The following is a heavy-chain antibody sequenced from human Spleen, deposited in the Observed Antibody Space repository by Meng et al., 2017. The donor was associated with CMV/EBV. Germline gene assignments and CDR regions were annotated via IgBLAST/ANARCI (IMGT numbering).Heavy chain of an antibody. CDR2: IFYRGYT. CDR1: GGSVSSGNNY. V-gene: IGHV4-61*01. Sequence: VSGGSVSSGNNYWSWIRQPPGKGLEWIGYIFYRGYTNYNPSLKSRVTISVGTSKNQFSLNLTSVTVADTAIYYCARDSVTAAGMLDYWGQGTLVTVSS. J-gene: IGHJ4*02. CDR3: ARDSVTAAGMLDY. D-gene: IGHD6-13*01.